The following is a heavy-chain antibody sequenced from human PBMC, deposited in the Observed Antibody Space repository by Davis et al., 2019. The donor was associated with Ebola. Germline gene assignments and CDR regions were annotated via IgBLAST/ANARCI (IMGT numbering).Heavy chain of an antibody. J-gene: IGHJ5*02. CDR2: ISYDGSNK. Sequence: GGSLRLSCAASGFTFSSYAMHWVRQAPGKGLEWVTVISYDGSNKYYADSVKGRFTISRDNARNSLYLQMNSLRGEDTAFYYCAKGRTIPLALDLWGQGTLVTVSS. CDR1: GFTFSSYA. D-gene: IGHD2-2*02. V-gene: IGHV3-30*04. CDR3: AKGRTIPLALDL.